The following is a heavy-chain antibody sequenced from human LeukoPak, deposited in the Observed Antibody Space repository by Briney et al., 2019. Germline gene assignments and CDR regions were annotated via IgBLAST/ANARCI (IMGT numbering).Heavy chain of an antibody. J-gene: IGHJ4*02. D-gene: IGHD1-7*01. CDR2: IWYDGSYK. Sequence: GGSLRLSCAASGFTFSNYGMHWVRQAPGKGLEWVALIWYDGSYKYYADSVKGRFTISRDNSRNTLYLQMNSLIAEDTAVYYCARGRGTTGPYYFDYWGQGTLVTVSS. V-gene: IGHV3-33*01. CDR1: GFTFSNYG. CDR3: ARGRGTTGPYYFDY.